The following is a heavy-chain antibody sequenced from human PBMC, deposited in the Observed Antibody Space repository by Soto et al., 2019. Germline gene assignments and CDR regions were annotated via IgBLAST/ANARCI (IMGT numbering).Heavy chain of an antibody. CDR1: GGSFSGYY. CDR3: ARGGRQQLIPTPISFMIDS. V-gene: IGHV4-34*01. Sequence: SETLSLTCAVYGGSFSGYYWSWIRQPPGKGLEWFGEINHSGSTNYNPSLKSRVTISVDMSKNQFSLKLSSVTAADTAVYYCARGGRQQLIPTPISFMIDSWGTGTLGTV. CDR2: INHSGST. J-gene: IGHJ4*02. D-gene: IGHD6-13*01.